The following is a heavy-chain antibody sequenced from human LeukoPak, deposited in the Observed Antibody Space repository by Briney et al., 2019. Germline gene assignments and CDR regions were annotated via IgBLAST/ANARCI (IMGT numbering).Heavy chain of an antibody. CDR3: ARDPYYTNSFDY. J-gene: IGHJ4*02. CDR2: INPNGGGT. CDR1: GYTFTGYY. Sequence: ASVKVSCKASGYTFTGYYIHWLRQAPGQGLEWVGWINPNGGGTKYAQKFQGRVTVTGDTSINTAYMELSRLKSDDTAVYFCARDPYYTNSFDYWGQGTLVTVSS. V-gene: IGHV1-2*02. D-gene: IGHD2/OR15-2a*01.